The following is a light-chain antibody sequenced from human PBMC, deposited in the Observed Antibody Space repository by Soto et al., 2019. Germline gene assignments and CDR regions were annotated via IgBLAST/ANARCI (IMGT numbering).Light chain of an antibody. CDR3: QSYVTTNDWV. CDR1: GGSIASSY. CDR2: EDK. Sequence: NFMLTQPHSVSESPGKTITISCTRTGGSIASSYVQWYQQRPGSAPATVIYEDKQRPPGVPDRFSGSIDSSSNSASLAISGLKAEDEDDYYCQSYVTTNDWVFGGGTKLTVL. V-gene: IGLV6-57*04. J-gene: IGLJ3*02.